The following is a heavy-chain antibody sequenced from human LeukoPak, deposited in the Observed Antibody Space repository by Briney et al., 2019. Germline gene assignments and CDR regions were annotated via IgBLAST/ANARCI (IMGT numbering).Heavy chain of an antibody. Sequence: SQTLSLTCTVSGGSISSGSYYWSWIRQPAGKGLEWIGRIYTSGSTNYNPSLKSRVTISVDTSENQFSLKLSSVTAADTVVYYCAREARFLEWSAPYYYYMDVWGKGTTVTVSS. J-gene: IGHJ6*03. CDR1: GGSISSGSYY. CDR2: IYTSGST. V-gene: IGHV4-61*02. CDR3: AREARFLEWSAPYYYYMDV. D-gene: IGHD3-3*01.